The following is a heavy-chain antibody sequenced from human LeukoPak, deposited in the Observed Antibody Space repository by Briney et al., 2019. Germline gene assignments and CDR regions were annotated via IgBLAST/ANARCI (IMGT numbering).Heavy chain of an antibody. CDR1: GGSLGGYY. D-gene: IGHD4/OR15-4a*01. J-gene: IGHJ4*02. CDR2: INHGGST. Sequence: PSETLSLTCAVYGGSLGGYYWSWIRQSPGKGLEWIGEINHGGSTNYNPSLKSRVTMPVDTSKNHFSLKLSSVTAADTAVYFCAREGRMSMGIEYWGQGTLVTVSS. CDR3: AREGRMSMGIEY. V-gene: IGHV4-34*01.